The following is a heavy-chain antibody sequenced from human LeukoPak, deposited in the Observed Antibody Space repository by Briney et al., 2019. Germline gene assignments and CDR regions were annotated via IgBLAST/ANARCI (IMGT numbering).Heavy chain of an antibody. CDR1: GFTFSTYA. CDR3: ATAIPGAGTTGSTDY. J-gene: IGHJ4*02. Sequence: GGSLRLSCAASGFTFSTYAMHWVRQAPGKGLDWVASISYGGSNKFYADSVKGRFTISRDNSKNPLYLQMNSLRTEDPAVFYCATAIPGAGTTGSTDYWGQGTLVTVSS. CDR2: ISYGGSNK. V-gene: IGHV3-30*14. D-gene: IGHD1-1*01.